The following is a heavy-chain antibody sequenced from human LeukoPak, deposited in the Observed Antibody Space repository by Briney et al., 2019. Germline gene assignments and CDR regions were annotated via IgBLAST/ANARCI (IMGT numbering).Heavy chain of an antibody. D-gene: IGHD6-13*01. Sequence: SETLSLTCAVYGGSFSGYYWSWIRQPPGKGLEWIGEINHSGSTNYNPSLKSRVTISVDTSKNQFSLKLSSVTAADTAVYHCARARPFPGIAALNWFDPWGQGTLVTVSS. CDR2: INHSGST. V-gene: IGHV4-34*01. CDR1: GGSFSGYY. J-gene: IGHJ5*02. CDR3: ARARPFPGIAALNWFDP.